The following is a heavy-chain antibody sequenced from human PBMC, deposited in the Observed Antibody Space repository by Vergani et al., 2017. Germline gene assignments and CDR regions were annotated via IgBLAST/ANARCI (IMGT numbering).Heavy chain of an antibody. Sequence: QVQLEQSGAEVKKPGSSVTVSCKASGGTFSSYAISWVRQAPGQGLEWMGGIIPIFGTANYAQKFQGRVTITADESTSTAYMELSSLRSEDTAVYYCARPFYGGKPLVDWGQGTLVTVSS. CDR2: IIPIFGTA. CDR1: GGTFSSYA. D-gene: IGHD4-23*01. J-gene: IGHJ4*02. CDR3: ARPFYGGKPLVD. V-gene: IGHV1-69*12.